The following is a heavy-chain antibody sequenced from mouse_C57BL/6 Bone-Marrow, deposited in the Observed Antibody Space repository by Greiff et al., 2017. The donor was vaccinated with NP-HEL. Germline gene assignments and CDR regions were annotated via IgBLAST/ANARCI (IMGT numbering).Heavy chain of an antibody. J-gene: IGHJ2*01. CDR1: GFTFSSYA. V-gene: IGHV5-4*01. CDR3: ARDEGIYYDYRYFDY. D-gene: IGHD2-4*01. CDR2: ISDGGSYT. Sequence: EVMLVESGGGLVKPGGSLKLSCAASGFTFSSYAMSWVRQTPEKRLEWVATISDGGSYTYYPDNVKGRFTISRDNAKNNLYLQMSHLKSEDTAMYYCARDEGIYYDYRYFDYWGQGTTLTVSS.